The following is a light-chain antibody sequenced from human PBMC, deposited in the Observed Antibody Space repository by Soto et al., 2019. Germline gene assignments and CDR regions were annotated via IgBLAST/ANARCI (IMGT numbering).Light chain of an antibody. CDR3: QQRSNWPLT. J-gene: IGKJ4*01. CDR2: GAS. Sequence: EIVLTQSPGTLSLSPGERVTLSCSASQSVSRNYLAWYQLKLGQAPRLLIYGASTMATGIPDRFSGSRSGTHVTLTISRLEPEDFAVYYCQQRSNWPLTFGGGTKVEIK. V-gene: IGKV3D-20*02. CDR1: QSVSRNY.